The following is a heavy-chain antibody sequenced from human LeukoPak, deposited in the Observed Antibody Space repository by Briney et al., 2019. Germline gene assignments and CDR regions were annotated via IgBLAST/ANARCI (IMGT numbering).Heavy chain of an antibody. CDR1: GFTFSSYW. Sequence: PGGSLRLSCAASGFTFSSYWMHWVRQAPGKGLVWVSGISSDGSSTTYADSVKGRFTISRDNAKNTLYLQMNNLRAEDTAVYYCASWVYYYDIYWFDPWGQGTLVTVSS. D-gene: IGHD3-22*01. J-gene: IGHJ5*02. CDR3: ASWVYYYDIYWFDP. CDR2: ISSDGSST. V-gene: IGHV3-74*01.